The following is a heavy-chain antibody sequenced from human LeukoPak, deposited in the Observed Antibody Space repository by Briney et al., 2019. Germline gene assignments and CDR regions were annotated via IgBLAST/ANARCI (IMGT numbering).Heavy chain of an antibody. V-gene: IGHV4-34*01. CDR2: IYHSGST. CDR3: ARLRGSRSGYYVDY. J-gene: IGHJ4*02. Sequence: SEALSLTCAVYGGSFSGYFWSWIRQPPGKGLEWIGEIYHSGSTNYNPSLKSRVTISVDTSKNQFSLKLSSVTAADTAVYYCARLRGSRSGYYVDYWGQGTLVTVSS. CDR1: GGSFSGYF. D-gene: IGHD3-22*01.